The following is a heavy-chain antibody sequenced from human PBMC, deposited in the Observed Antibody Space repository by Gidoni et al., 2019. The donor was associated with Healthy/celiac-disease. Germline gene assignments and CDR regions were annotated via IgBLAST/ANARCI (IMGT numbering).Heavy chain of an antibody. V-gene: IGHV3-15*05. Sequence: EVHLVESGGGLLQPGGSLRLSCATSALTFSHAWISWVRHDPGKGLEWFGRIKSKTDGGTTDYAAPVKGRFTSAREDSKNTLYLQMNSLKTEDTAVYYCTNRYDYVWGSYRYTFDYWGQGTLVTVSS. CDR3: TNRYDYVWGSYRYTFDY. J-gene: IGHJ4*02. CDR1: ALTFSHAW. CDR2: IKSKTDGGTT. D-gene: IGHD3-16*02.